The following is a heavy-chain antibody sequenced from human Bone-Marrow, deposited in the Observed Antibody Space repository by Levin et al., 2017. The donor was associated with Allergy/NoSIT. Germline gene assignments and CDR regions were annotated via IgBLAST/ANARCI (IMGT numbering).Heavy chain of an antibody. CDR3: AKGGQWELLHYFDY. D-gene: IGHD1-26*01. Sequence: GESLKISCAASGFTFSSYGIHWVRQAPGKGLEWVAVISYDGSNKYYADSVKGRFTISRDNSKNTLYLQMNSLRAEDTAVYYCAKGGQWELLHYFDYWGQGTLVTVSS. V-gene: IGHV3-30*18. CDR2: ISYDGSNK. J-gene: IGHJ4*02. CDR1: GFTFSSYG.